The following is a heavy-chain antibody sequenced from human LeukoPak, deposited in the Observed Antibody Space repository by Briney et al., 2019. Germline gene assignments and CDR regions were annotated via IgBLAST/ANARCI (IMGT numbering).Heavy chain of an antibody. J-gene: IGHJ4*02. CDR1: GYTFSNYG. CDR3: AREAYYYDSLDY. V-gene: IGHV1-18*01. CDR2: IRGDNGNT. D-gene: IGHD3-22*01. Sequence: ASVKVSCKASGYTFSNYGISWVRQAPGQGLEWVGWIRGDNGNTNYAQKLQGRVTMTTDTSTSTAYMELRSLRSDDTAVYYCAREAYYYDSLDYWGQGTLVTVSS.